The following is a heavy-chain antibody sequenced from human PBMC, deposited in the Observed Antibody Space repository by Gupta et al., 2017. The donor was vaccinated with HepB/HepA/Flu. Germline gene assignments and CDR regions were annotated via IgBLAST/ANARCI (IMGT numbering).Heavy chain of an antibody. CDR2: IIPILGIA. D-gene: IGHD2-15*01. CDR1: GGTFSSYA. V-gene: IGHV1-69*04. Sequence: QVQLVQSGAAVKKPGSSVKVSCKASGGTFSSYAISWVRQAPGQGLEWMGRIIPILGIANYAQKFQGRVTITADKSTSTAYMELSSLRSEDTAVYYCAREEIGVEVVVAAPYYFDYWGQGTRVTVSS. J-gene: IGHJ4*02. CDR3: AREEIGVEVVVAAPYYFDY.